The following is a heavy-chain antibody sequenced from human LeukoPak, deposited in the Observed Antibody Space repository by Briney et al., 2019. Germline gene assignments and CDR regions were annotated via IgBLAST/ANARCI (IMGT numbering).Heavy chain of an antibody. V-gene: IGHV3-30*02. CDR3: ARAVVVTARDAFDI. J-gene: IGHJ3*02. D-gene: IGHD2-21*02. CDR1: GFTFSSYG. Sequence: GGSLRLSCAASGFTFSSYGMHWVRQAPGKGLEWVAFIRYDGSNKYYADSVKGRFTISRDNSKNTLYLQMNSLRAEDTAVYYCARAVVVTARDAFDIWGQGTMVTVSS. CDR2: IRYDGSNK.